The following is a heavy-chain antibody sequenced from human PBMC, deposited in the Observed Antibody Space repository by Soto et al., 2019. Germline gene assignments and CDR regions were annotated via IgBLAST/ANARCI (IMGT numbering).Heavy chain of an antibody. V-gene: IGHV1-69*01. D-gene: IGHD3-22*01. Sequence: QVQLVQSGAEVKKPGSSVKVSCKASGGTFSSYAISWVRQAPGQGLEWMGGIIPIFGTANYAQKFQGRVTITADVSTSTAYMELSSLRSEDTAVYYCARDRFSHYYDSSGYFGVDAFDIWGQGTMVTVSS. CDR3: ARDRFSHYYDSSGYFGVDAFDI. CDR1: GGTFSSYA. CDR2: IIPIFGTA. J-gene: IGHJ3*02.